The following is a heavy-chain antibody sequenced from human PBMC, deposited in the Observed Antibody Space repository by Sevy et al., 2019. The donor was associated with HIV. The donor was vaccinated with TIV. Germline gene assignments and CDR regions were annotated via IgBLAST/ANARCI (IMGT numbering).Heavy chain of an antibody. D-gene: IGHD3-22*01. CDR2: IKKDGSEK. CDR3: ARCYYDSRGYFYYFYGLDV. CDR1: GFTFSTYY. V-gene: IGHV3-7*01. J-gene: IGHJ6*02. Sequence: GGSLRLSCAASGFTFSTYYMSWVRQAPGKGLEWVANIKKDGSEKYYVDSVKGRFTISRDNAKNSLYLQMNSLRAEDTAVYYCARCYYDSRGYFYYFYGLDVWGHGTTVTVSS.